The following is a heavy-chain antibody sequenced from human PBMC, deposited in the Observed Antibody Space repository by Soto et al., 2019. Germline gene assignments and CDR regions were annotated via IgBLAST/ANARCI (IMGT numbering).Heavy chain of an antibody. D-gene: IGHD3-10*01. J-gene: IGHJ3*02. V-gene: IGHV4-39*01. CDR2: IYYSGST. Sequence: SETLSLTCTVSGGSISSSSYYWGWIRQPPGKGLEWIGSIYYSGSTYYNPSLKSRVTISVDTSKNQFSLKLSSVTAADTAVYYWARSMVRGSHAFDIVGQGTMVTVSS. CDR1: GGSISSSSYY. CDR3: ARSMVRGSHAFDI.